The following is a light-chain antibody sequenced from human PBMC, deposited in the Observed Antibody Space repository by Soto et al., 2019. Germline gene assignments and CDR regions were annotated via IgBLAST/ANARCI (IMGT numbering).Light chain of an antibody. V-gene: IGLV1-44*01. J-gene: IGLJ3*02. CDR2: SNN. CDR1: CSNIGTNI. Sequence: QSVLTQPPSASGTPGQRVTISCSGRCSNIGTNIVNWYQQLPGTAPTLLIYSNNQRPSGVPDRFSGSKSGTSASLAISGLQSEDEADYSCVAWDDSLNGPVFGGGTKLTV. CDR3: VAWDDSLNGPV.